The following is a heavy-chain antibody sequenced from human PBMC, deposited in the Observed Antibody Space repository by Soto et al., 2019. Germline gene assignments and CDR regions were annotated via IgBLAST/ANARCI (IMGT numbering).Heavy chain of an antibody. J-gene: IGHJ3*02. CDR2: IYTSGST. Sequence: SETLSLTCTVSGGSISSYYWSWIRQPAGKGLEWIGRIYTSGSTNYNPSFKSRVTMSVDTSKNQFSLKLSSVTAADTAVYYCARVGKLELQGGAFDIWGQGTMVTVSS. CDR1: GGSISSYY. D-gene: IGHD1-7*01. CDR3: ARVGKLELQGGAFDI. V-gene: IGHV4-4*07.